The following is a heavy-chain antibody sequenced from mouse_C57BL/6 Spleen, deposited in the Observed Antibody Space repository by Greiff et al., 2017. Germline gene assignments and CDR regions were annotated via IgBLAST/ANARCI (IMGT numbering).Heavy chain of an antibody. Sequence: EVKLQESGGGLVQPGGSLSLSCAASGFTFTDYYMSWVRQPPGKALEWLGFIRNKANGYTTEYSASVKGRFTISRDNSQSILYLQMNALRAEDSATYYCARSYYYGGSPRFAYWGQGTLVTVSA. CDR1: GFTFTDYY. J-gene: IGHJ3*01. CDR2: IRNKANGYTT. V-gene: IGHV7-3*01. D-gene: IGHD1-1*01. CDR3: ARSYYYGGSPRFAY.